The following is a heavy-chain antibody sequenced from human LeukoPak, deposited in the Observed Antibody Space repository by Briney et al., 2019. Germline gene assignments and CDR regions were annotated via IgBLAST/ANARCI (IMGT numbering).Heavy chain of an antibody. CDR3: AKDPRIVGAREPLD. CDR2: ISGSGGST. D-gene: IGHD1-26*01. CDR1: GFTFSSYA. J-gene: IGHJ4*02. V-gene: IGHV3-23*01. Sequence: GGSLRLSCAASGFTFSSYAMSWVRQAPGKGLEWVSAISGSGGSTYYADSVKGRFTISRDNSKNTLYLQMNSLRAEDTAVYYCAKDPRIVGAREPLDWGQGTLVTVSS.